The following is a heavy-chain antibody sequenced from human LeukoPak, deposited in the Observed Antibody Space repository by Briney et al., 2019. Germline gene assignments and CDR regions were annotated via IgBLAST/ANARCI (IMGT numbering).Heavy chain of an antibody. V-gene: IGHV3-23*01. D-gene: IGHD1-26*01. CDR1: GFTFSSYA. CDR2: ISGSGADT. J-gene: IGHJ4*02. Sequence: PGGSLRLSCVASGFTFSSYAMSWVRQAPGKGLEWVSTISGSGADTYYADSVKGRFTISRDSSKNTLYLQMNSLRAEDTAVYYCARDRSVGAPDYWGQGTLVTVSS. CDR3: ARDRSVGAPDY.